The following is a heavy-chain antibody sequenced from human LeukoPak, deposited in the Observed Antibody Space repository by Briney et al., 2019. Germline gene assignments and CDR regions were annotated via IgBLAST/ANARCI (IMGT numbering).Heavy chain of an antibody. CDR3: ARGNCSGGSCYWYLGYSPGYYFDY. CDR1: GGTFSRYA. J-gene: IGHJ4*02. CDR2: IIPIFGTA. D-gene: IGHD2-15*01. Sequence: SVKVFCKASGGTFSRYAISWVRQAPGQGLEGMGGIIPIFGTANYAQKFQGRVTITADKSTSTAYMELSSLRSEDTAVYYCARGNCSGGSCYWYLGYSPGYYFDYWGQGTLVTVSS. V-gene: IGHV1-69*06.